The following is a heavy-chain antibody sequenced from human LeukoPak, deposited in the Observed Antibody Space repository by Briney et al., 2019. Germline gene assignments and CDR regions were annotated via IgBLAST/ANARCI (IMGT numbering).Heavy chain of an antibody. D-gene: IGHD1-1*01. CDR3: ARDEIGTTMTYYYGMDV. CDR2: INHSGST. V-gene: IGHV4-34*01. Sequence: PSETLSLTCPVYGGSFSGYYWSWIRQPPGKGLEWIGEINHSGSTNYNPSLKSRVTISVDTSKNQFSLKLSSVTAADTAVYYCARDEIGTTMTYYYGMDVWGKGTTVTVSS. J-gene: IGHJ6*04. CDR1: GGSFSGYY.